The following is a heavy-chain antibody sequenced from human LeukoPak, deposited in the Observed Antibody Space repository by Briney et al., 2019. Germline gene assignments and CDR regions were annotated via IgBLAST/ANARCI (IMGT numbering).Heavy chain of an antibody. CDR3: ARARRRDDAFDI. Sequence: GGSLRLSCAASGFTFSSYEMNWVRQAPGKGLEWVSYISSSGSTIYYADSVKGRFTISRDNAKNSLYLQMNSLRAEDTAVYYCARARRRDDAFDIWGQGTMVTVPS. CDR1: GFTFSSYE. D-gene: IGHD5-24*01. CDR2: ISSSGSTI. V-gene: IGHV3-48*03. J-gene: IGHJ3*02.